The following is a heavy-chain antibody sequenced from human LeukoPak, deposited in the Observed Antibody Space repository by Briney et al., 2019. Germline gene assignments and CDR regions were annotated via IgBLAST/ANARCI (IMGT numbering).Heavy chain of an antibody. J-gene: IGHJ4*02. CDR2: INTNTGNP. CDR3: AREYCSGGSCYSPQLDY. CDR1: GYTFTSYA. Sequence: ASVKVSCKASGYTFTSYAMNWVRQAPGQGLEWMGWINTNTGNPTYAQGFTGRFVFSLDTSVSTAYLQISSLKAEDTAEYYCAREYCSGGSCYSPQLDYWGQGTLVTVSS. V-gene: IGHV7-4-1*02. D-gene: IGHD2-15*01.